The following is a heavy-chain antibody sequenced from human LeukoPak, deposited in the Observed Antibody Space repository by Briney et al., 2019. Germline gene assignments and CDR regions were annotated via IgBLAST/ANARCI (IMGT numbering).Heavy chain of an antibody. CDR3: ARVVEVGVPGFQN. D-gene: IGHD3-22*01. Sequence: ASVKVSCKASGYIFTGYYLHWVRQAPRQGPEWMGWINANSGATYYLQKFQGRITMTGDTSISTAYMELNRLISDDTAVYYCARVVEVGVPGFQNWGQGTLVTVSS. CDR2: INANSGAT. CDR1: GYIFTGYY. J-gene: IGHJ1*01. V-gene: IGHV1-2*02.